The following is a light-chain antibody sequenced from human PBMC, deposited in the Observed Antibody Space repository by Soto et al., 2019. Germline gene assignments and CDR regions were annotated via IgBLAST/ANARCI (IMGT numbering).Light chain of an antibody. J-gene: IGLJ1*01. CDR3: SSYTSSSTLYYV. V-gene: IGLV2-14*01. Sequence: QSVLTQPASVSGSPGQSITISCTGTSXDVGGYNYVSWYQQHPGKAPKLMIYEVSNRPSGVSNRFSGSKSGNTASLTISGLQAEDEADYYCSSYTSSSTLYYVFGTGTKVTFL. CDR1: SXDVGGYNY. CDR2: EVS.